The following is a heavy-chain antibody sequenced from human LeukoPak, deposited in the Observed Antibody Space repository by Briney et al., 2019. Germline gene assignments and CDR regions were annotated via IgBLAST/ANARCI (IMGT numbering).Heavy chain of an antibody. V-gene: IGHV4-39*01. Sequence: PSETLSLTCTVSGDSISSSSYYWGWIRQPPGKGLEWIGSIYYSGSTYYNPSLKSRVTISVDTSRNQFSLKLSSVTAADTAVYYCARRFTMIVIGDAFDIWGQGTMVTVSS. CDR1: GDSISSSSYY. J-gene: IGHJ3*02. CDR2: IYYSGST. D-gene: IGHD3-22*01. CDR3: ARRFTMIVIGDAFDI.